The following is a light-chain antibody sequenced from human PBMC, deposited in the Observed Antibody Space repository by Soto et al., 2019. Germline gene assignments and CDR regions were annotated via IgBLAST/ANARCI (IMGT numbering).Light chain of an antibody. Sequence: DIQMTQSPSTLSASVGDRVTITCRASQSLSIWLAWYQQKPGKAPKLLISKASNLESGVPSRFSGGGSGTEFTLIISTLQPDDSATYYCQHYSFYPLTFGGGTKVEIK. CDR3: QHYSFYPLT. CDR1: QSLSIW. CDR2: KAS. J-gene: IGKJ4*01. V-gene: IGKV1-5*03.